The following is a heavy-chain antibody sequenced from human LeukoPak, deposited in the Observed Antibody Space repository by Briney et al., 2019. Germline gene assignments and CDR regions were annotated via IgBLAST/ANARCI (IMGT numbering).Heavy chain of an antibody. CDR2: INTQDTYT. V-gene: IGHV3-74*01. CDR3: VIDLGDYNDF. Sequence: GGSLRLSCAVSGITFSSYWMHWVRQDPGRGLLWVSRINTQDTYTNYADSVKGRFTISRDNAKNTLYLQMSSLRADDTAVYYCVIDLGDYNDFWGQGTLDSVSS. D-gene: IGHD2-15*01. CDR1: GITFSSYW. J-gene: IGHJ4*02.